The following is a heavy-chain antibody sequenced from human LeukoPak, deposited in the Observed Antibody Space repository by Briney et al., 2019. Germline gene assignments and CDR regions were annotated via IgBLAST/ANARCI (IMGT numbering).Heavy chain of an antibody. CDR2: IKQDEGEK. CDR3: AREAPPPDYYYIYYMDV. V-gene: IGHV3-7*01. J-gene: IGHJ6*03. CDR1: GFTFSSYW. Sequence: GGSLRLSCAAAGFTFSSYWITWVRPAPGKGLEGVASIKQDEGEKHYVDSVKGRFTISRENAKNSLYLQMNSLRADDTAVYYSAREAPPPDYYYIYYMDVWGKGTTVTVSS.